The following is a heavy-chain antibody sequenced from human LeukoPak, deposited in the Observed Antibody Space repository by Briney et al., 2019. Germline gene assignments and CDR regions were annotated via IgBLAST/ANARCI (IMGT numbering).Heavy chain of an antibody. CDR3: AKVFLSSGWYWDY. CDR2: IKQDGSEK. Sequence: GGSLRLSCAASGFTFSSYWMSWVRQAPGKGLEWVANIKQDGSEKYYVDSVKGRFTISRDNAKNSLYLQMNSLRAEDTAVYYCAKVFLSSGWYWDYWGQGALVTVSS. J-gene: IGHJ4*02. CDR1: GFTFSSYW. D-gene: IGHD6-19*01. V-gene: IGHV3-7*03.